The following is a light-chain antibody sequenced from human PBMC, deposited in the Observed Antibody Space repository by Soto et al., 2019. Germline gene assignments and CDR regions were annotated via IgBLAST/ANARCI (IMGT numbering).Light chain of an antibody. J-gene: IGLJ1*01. CDR1: SSDIGGYNS. CDR2: DVT. Sequence: QSVLTQSPSASGSPGQSVTISCTGTSSDIGGYNSVSWYQQHPGKAPKVMIYDVTKRPSGVPDRFSGSKSGNTASLTVSELQDEDEADYYCSSYKDRKNLVFGTGTKVTV. CDR3: SSYKDRKNLV. V-gene: IGLV2-8*01.